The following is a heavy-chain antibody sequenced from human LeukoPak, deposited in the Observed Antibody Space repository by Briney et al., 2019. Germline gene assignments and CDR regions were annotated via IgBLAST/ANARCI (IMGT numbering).Heavy chain of an antibody. CDR3: AFSVAAAGSLYYYYYGMDV. CDR2: ISYDRSNK. V-gene: IGHV3-30*03. D-gene: IGHD6-13*01. J-gene: IGHJ6*02. Sequence: PGGSLRLSCVASGFTFSSYGMNWVRQAPGKGLEWVAVISYDRSNKYYADSVKGRFTISRDNSKNTLYLQMNSLRAEDTAVYYCAFSVAAAGSLYYYYYGMDVWGQGTTVTVSS. CDR1: GFTFSSYG.